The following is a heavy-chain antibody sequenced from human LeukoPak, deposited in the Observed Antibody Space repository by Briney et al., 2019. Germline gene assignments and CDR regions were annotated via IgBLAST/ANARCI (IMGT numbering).Heavy chain of an antibody. D-gene: IGHD3-3*01. V-gene: IGHV3-7*01. Sequence: GASVKVSCKASGYTFSIYNMHWVRQAPGKGLEWVANIKQDGSEKYYVDSVKGRFTISRDNAKNSLYLQMNSLRAEDTAVYYCARDYDGGYYGYWGQGTLVTVSS. J-gene: IGHJ4*02. CDR2: IKQDGSEK. CDR1: GYTFSIYN. CDR3: ARDYDGGYYGY.